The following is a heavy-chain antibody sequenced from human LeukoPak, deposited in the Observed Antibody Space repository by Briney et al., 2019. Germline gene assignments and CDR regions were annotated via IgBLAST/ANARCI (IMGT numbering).Heavy chain of an antibody. Sequence: GGSLRLFCEASGFTFRSYWMSWLRRAPGKGLEWVANINPDGGDKYYVDSVKGRFIISRDNAKNSVYLQMNSLRAEDTAVYYCAAGRGYDILTGYYRFDPWGQGTLVTVSS. CDR3: AAGRGYDILTGYYRFDP. CDR2: INPDGGDK. CDR1: GFTFRSYW. V-gene: IGHV3-7*01. J-gene: IGHJ5*02. D-gene: IGHD3-9*01.